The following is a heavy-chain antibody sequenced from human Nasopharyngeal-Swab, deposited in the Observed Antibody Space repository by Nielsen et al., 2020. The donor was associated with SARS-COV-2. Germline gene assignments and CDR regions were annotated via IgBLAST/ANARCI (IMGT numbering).Heavy chain of an antibody. CDR1: GFTFSNAW. D-gene: IGHD2-2*01. Sequence: GESLKISCAASGFTFSNAWMSWVRQAPGKGLEWVGRIKSKTDGGTTDYAAPVKGGFTISRDDSKNTLYLQMNSLKTEDTAVYYCTTAGCSSTSCYYYYYYGMDVWGQGTTVTVSS. J-gene: IGHJ6*02. CDR3: TTAGCSSTSCYYYYYYGMDV. V-gene: IGHV3-15*01. CDR2: IKSKTDGGTT.